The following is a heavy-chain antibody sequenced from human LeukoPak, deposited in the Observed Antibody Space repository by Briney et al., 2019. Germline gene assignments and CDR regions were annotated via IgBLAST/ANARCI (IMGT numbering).Heavy chain of an antibody. J-gene: IGHJ4*02. D-gene: IGHD4-23*01. CDR3: AKDPHTTVVTPSFDY. V-gene: IGHV3-23*01. CDR2: ISGSGGST. Sequence: PGGSLRLSCAASGFTFSSYAMSWVRQAPGKGLEWVSAISGSGGSTYYADSVKGRFTISRDNSKNALYLQMNSLRAEDTAVYYCAKDPHTTVVTPSFDYWGQGTLVTVSS. CDR1: GFTFSSYA.